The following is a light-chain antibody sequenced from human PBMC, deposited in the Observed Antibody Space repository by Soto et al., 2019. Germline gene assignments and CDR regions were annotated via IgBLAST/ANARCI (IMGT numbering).Light chain of an antibody. CDR3: QQRSNWPT. J-gene: IGKJ1*01. V-gene: IGKV3-11*01. Sequence: EIVLTQSPATLSLSPGERATLSCRASQSVSSYLAWYQQKPGQAPRLLIYDASNRATGIPVRFSGSGSGTDFTHTISSLEPEDFAVYYCQQRSNWPTFGQGTKVEIK. CDR1: QSVSSY. CDR2: DAS.